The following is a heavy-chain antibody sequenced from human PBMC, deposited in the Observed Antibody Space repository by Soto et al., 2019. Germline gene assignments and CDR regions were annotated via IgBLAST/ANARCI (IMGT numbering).Heavy chain of an antibody. Sequence: GGSLRLSCAASGFTFSSYAMSWVRQAPGKGLEWVSAISGSGGSTYYADSVKGRFTISRDNSKNTLYLQMNSLRAKDTAVYYCASEGSAVRFLEWLPPTDYYYYYMDVWGKGTTVTVSS. CDR3: ASEGSAVRFLEWLPPTDYYYYYMDV. J-gene: IGHJ6*03. D-gene: IGHD3-3*01. V-gene: IGHV3-23*01. CDR1: GFTFSSYA. CDR2: ISGSGGST.